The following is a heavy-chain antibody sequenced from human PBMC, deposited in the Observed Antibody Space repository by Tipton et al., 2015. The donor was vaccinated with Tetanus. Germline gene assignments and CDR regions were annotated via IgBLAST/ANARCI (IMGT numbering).Heavy chain of an antibody. V-gene: IGHV1-3*04. CDR3: ARGMWGGYFDY. D-gene: IGHD3-16*01. CDR1: GYTFIKYA. CDR2: INTGNGDT. Sequence: QLVQSGAEVKKPGASVKISCKASGYTFIKYAIHWVRQAPGQRLEWMGIINTGNGDTQYSQKFQGRVTVTRDTYASTAYMELTSLRSEDTAVYYCARGMWGGYFDYWGQGTLVTVSS. J-gene: IGHJ4*02.